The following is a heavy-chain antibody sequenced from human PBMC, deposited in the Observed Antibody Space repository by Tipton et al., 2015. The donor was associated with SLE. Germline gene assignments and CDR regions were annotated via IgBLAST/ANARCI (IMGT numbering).Heavy chain of an antibody. Sequence: PGLVKPSQTLSLTCAISGDSVSGSTAAWVWIRQSPSRGLEWLGRTYYRSKWFYDYAVSVKSRVTINPDTAKNHFSLHLRAVTPENTAVYYCARESDWGVFLNSWGPGTLVTVSS. V-gene: IGHV6-1*01. D-gene: IGHD7-27*01. CDR3: ARESDWGVFLNS. J-gene: IGHJ4*02. CDR1: GDSVSGSTAA. CDR2: TYYRSKWFY.